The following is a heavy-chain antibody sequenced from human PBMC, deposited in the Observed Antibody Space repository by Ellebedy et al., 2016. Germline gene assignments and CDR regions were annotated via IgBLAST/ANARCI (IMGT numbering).Heavy chain of an antibody. D-gene: IGHD4-17*01. V-gene: IGHV3-23*01. CDR1: GITFSDFF. CDR3: RPGHYANL. J-gene: IGHJ5*02. Sequence: GGSLRLXCAVSGITFSDFFMSWDRRAPGKGLEWVATISAGGETTYFADSMRGRFTVSRDNSKSTLYLHMNSLRVDDTAVYYCRPGHYANLWGHGTLVTVSS. CDR2: ISAGGETT.